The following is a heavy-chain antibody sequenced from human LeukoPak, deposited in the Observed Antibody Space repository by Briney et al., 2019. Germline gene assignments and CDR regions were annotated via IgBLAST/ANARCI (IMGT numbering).Heavy chain of an antibody. D-gene: IGHD3-22*01. V-gene: IGHV1-69*05. J-gene: IGHJ4*02. CDR2: IIPIFGTA. CDR3: ARSLDYYDSSGYYYYFDY. Sequence: SVKVSCKASGGTFSSYAISWVRQAPGQGLEWMGGIIPIFGTANYAQKFQGRVAITTDESTSTAYMELSSLRSEDTAVYYCARSLDYYDSSGYYYYFDYWGQGTLVTVSS. CDR1: GGTFSSYA.